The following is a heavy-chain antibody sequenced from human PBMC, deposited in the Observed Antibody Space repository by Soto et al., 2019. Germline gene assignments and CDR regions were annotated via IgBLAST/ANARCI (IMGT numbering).Heavy chain of an antibody. CDR3: ARSAGTKGYNWFDP. D-gene: IGHD1-7*01. V-gene: IGHV4-4*02. CDR2: IYHSGST. Sequence: PSETLTLTCAVSGGSISSSNWWSWVRQPPGKGLEWIGEIYHSGSTNYNPSLKSRVTISVDKSKNQFSLKLSSVTAADTAVYYCARSAGTKGYNWFDPWGQGTLVTSPQ. CDR1: GGSISSSNW. J-gene: IGHJ5*02.